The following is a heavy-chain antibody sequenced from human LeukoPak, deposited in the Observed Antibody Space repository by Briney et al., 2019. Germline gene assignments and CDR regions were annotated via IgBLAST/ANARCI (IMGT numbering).Heavy chain of an antibody. CDR1: GYSINSGYY. CDR3: ARDGPYRHYYGSGSYNHFDY. J-gene: IGHJ4*02. D-gene: IGHD3-10*01. Sequence: SETLSLTCAVSGYSINSGYYWGWIRQPPGKGLEWIGSIYHSGSTYYNPSLKSRVTISVDTSKNQFSLKLSSVTAADTAVYYCARDGPYRHYYGSGSYNHFDYWGQGTLVTVSS. CDR2: IYHSGST. V-gene: IGHV4-38-2*02.